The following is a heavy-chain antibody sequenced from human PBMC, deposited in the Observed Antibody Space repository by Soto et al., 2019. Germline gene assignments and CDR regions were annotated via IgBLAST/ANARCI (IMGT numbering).Heavy chain of an antibody. CDR2: IKEDGSEK. Sequence: EVQLVESGGGLVQPGGSLRLSCAASEFTFSSYWMNWVRQAPGKGLEWVANIKEDGSEKYYVDSVKGRFTISRDNAKNSLYLQINSLRGEETAVYYCARDLGAPGRGSAVGYYYHYGMDVWGQGTTVTVSS. J-gene: IGHJ6*02. V-gene: IGHV3-7*05. CDR3: ARDLGAPGRGSAVGYYYHYGMDV. CDR1: EFTFSSYW. D-gene: IGHD2-2*01.